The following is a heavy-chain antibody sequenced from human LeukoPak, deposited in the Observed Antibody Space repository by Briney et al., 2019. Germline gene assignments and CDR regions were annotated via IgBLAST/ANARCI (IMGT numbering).Heavy chain of an antibody. J-gene: IGHJ5*02. CDR1: GYSISSGYY. Sequence: SETLSLTCTVSGYSISSGYYWGWIRQPPGKGLEWIGYIYHSGSTYYNPSPKSRVTISVDRSKNQFSLKLSSVTAADTAVYYCARSVPPPDRGWFDPWGQGTLVTVSS. V-gene: IGHV4-38-2*02. CDR3: ARSVPPPDRGWFDP. CDR2: IYHSGST.